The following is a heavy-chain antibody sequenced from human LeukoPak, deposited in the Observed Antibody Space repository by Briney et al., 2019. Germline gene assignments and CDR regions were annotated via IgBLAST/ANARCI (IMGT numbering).Heavy chain of an antibody. CDR2: INPSGGST. Sequence: ASVKVSCKASGYTFTSYYMHWVRQAPGQGLEWMGIINPSGGSTSYAQKFQGRVTMTRDTSTSTVYMELSSLRSEDTAVYYCARDEYSNYEVNYYYYMDVWGKGTTVTVSS. J-gene: IGHJ6*03. CDR1: GYTFTSYY. D-gene: IGHD4-11*01. V-gene: IGHV1-46*01. CDR3: ARDEYSNYEVNYYYYMDV.